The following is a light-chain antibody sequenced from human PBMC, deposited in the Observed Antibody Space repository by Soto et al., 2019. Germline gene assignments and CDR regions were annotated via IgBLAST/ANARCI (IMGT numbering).Light chain of an antibody. CDR3: QQYGSSPT. CDR2: GAS. J-gene: IGKJ1*01. Sequence: TQSPSTLSASVGDRVTITCRASQSIGGYLAWYQQKPGQAPRLLIYGASSRATGIPDRFSGSGSGTDFTLTISRLEPEDFAVYYCQQYGSSPTFGQGTKVDI. CDR1: QSIGGY. V-gene: IGKV3-20*01.